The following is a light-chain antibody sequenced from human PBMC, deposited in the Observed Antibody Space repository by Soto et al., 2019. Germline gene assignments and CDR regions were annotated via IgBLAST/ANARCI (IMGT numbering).Light chain of an antibody. CDR3: QQRSNWPPIT. J-gene: IGKJ5*01. Sequence: EIVLTQSPGTLSLSPGERATLSCRASQSVSSSYLAWYQQKPGQAPRLLLYGASSRATGIPDRFSGSGSGTDFTLTISRLEPEDFAVYYCQQRSNWPPITFGHGTRLEIK. CDR2: GAS. V-gene: IGKV3D-20*02. CDR1: QSVSSSY.